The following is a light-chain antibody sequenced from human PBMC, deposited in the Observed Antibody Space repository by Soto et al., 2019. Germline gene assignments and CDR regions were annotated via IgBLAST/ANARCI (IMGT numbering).Light chain of an antibody. V-gene: IGKV3-11*01. Sequence: EIVLTQSPATLSVSPGERANLPRRASQSVSSYLAWYQQKPGQAPRLLIYDASSRATGIPARFSGSGSGTDFTLTISSLETEELAVYYCQQYGSSTLTVGGGTKVEIK. CDR2: DAS. J-gene: IGKJ4*01. CDR1: QSVSSY. CDR3: QQYGSSTLT.